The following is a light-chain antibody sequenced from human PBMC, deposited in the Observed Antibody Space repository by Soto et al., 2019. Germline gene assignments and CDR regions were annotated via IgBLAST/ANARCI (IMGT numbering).Light chain of an antibody. CDR2: EST. Sequence: DIHMTQSPSSLSASVGDTVIITCRASQNVRSYLNWYQQKSGKAPKLLIYESTNLESGVPSRFSGDGFGTDFTLTISSLHPEDFATYYCQQSFFAPPTFGRGTKVDI. V-gene: IGKV1-39*01. CDR3: QQSFFAPPT. J-gene: IGKJ1*01. CDR1: QNVRSY.